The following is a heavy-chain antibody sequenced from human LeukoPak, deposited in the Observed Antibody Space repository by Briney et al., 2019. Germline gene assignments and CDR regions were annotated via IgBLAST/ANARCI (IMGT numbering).Heavy chain of an antibody. CDR2: ISSSSSYI. V-gene: IGHV3-21*01. D-gene: IGHD6-19*01. CDR3: ARDGGQWLGLNWFDP. J-gene: IGHJ5*02. Sequence: PGGSLRLSCAASGFTFSSYSMNWVRHAPGKGLEWVSSISSSSSYIYYADSVKGRFTISRDNAKNSLYLQMNSLRAEDTAVYYCARDGGQWLGLNWFDPWGQGTLVTVSS. CDR1: GFTFSSYS.